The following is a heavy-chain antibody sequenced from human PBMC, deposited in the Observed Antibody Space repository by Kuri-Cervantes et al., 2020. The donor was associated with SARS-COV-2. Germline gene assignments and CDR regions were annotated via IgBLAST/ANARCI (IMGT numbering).Heavy chain of an antibody. J-gene: IGHJ4*02. CDR1: GFTFSSYG. CDR2: IWYDGSNK. D-gene: IGHD6-19*01. Sequence: GGSLRLSCAASGFTFSSYGMHWVRQAPGKGLEWVAVIWYDGSNKYYADSVKGRFNISRDNSKNTLYLQMNSLRTEDTAVYYGSREDSSGWKRGFDYWGQGTLVTVSS. CDR3: SREDSSGWKRGFDY. V-gene: IGHV3-33*08.